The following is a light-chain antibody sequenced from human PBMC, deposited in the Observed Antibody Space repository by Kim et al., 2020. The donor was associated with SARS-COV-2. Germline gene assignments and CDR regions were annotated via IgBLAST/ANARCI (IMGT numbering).Light chain of an antibody. CDR3: QQYGRSPLT. V-gene: IGKV3-20*01. CDR1: QSVSGSY. Sequence: SPGQRATLSCRASQSVSGSYLAWYQHKPDQAPRLLIYGASSRATGIPDRFSGSGSETDFTLTISRLEPEHFAVYYCQQYGRSPLTFGGGTKVDIK. CDR2: GAS. J-gene: IGKJ4*01.